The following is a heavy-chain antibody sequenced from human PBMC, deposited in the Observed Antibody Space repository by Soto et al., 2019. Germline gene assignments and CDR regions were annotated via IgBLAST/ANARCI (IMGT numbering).Heavy chain of an antibody. Sequence: QVQVVESGGGVVQPGRSLRLSCAASGFTFSSYGMHWVRQAAGKGLEWGSVIWYDGSKTDSSDSVKGRFTISRDNSKNKLYLQMNSLRAEDTALYYCVGDRGVWQHLFAYWGRGTLVTVSS. V-gene: IGHV3-33*01. D-gene: IGHD3-10*01. CDR3: VGDRGVWQHLFAY. CDR1: GFTFSSYG. CDR2: IWYDGSKT. J-gene: IGHJ4*02.